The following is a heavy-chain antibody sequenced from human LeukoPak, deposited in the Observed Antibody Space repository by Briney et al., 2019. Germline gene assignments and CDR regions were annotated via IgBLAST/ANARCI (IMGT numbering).Heavy chain of an antibody. Sequence: PSETLSLTCTVSGGSLSSSSYYWGWLRQPPGKGLEWIGSIYYSGSTYYNPSLKSRVTISVDTSKNQFSLKLSSVTAADTAVYYCARVQYYYDSSGYYSGYYYYYMDVWGKGTTVTVSS. D-gene: IGHD3-22*01. J-gene: IGHJ6*03. CDR3: ARVQYYYDSSGYYSGYYYYYMDV. CDR1: GGSLSSSSYY. CDR2: IYYSGST. V-gene: IGHV4-39*01.